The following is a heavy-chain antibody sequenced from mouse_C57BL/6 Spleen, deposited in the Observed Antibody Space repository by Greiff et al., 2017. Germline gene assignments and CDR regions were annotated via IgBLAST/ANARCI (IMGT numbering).Heavy chain of an antibody. CDR1: GFTYSDFY. J-gene: IGHJ2*01. CDR3: ARDASYCFDY. V-gene: IGHV7-1*01. CDR2: SRNKANDYTT. Sequence: EVQRVESGGGLVQSGRSLRLSCATSGFTYSDFYMEWVRQAPGKGLEWIAASRNKANDYTTEYSASVKGRFIVSRDTSQSILYLQMNALRAEDTAIYYCARDASYCFDYWGQGTTLTVSS.